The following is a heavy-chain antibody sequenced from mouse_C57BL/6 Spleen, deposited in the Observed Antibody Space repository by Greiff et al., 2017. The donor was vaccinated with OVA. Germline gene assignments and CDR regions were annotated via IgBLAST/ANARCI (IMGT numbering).Heavy chain of an antibody. CDR2: IYPSDSET. CDR1: GYTFTSYW. CDR3: ARGIVYFDY. J-gene: IGHJ2*01. Sequence: QVQLKESGAELVRPGSSVKLSCKASGYTFTSYWMDWVKQRPGQGLEWIGNIYPSDSETHYNQKFKDKATLTVDKSSSTAYMQLSSLTSEDSAVYYCARGIVYFDYWGQGTTLTVSS. V-gene: IGHV1-61*01.